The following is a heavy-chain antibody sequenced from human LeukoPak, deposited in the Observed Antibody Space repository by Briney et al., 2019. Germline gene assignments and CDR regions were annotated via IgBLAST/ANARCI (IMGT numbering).Heavy chain of an antibody. CDR2: IKQDESEK. CDR3: ARTVTTFLDY. Sequence: PGGSLRLSCAASGFTLSRYWMSWVRQAPGEGPEWVANIKQDESEKDYADSVRGRFTISRDNAKNSLFLQMNSLRAEDTAVYYCARTVTTFLDYWGQGTLVTVSS. J-gene: IGHJ4*02. D-gene: IGHD4-17*01. CDR1: GFTLSRYW. V-gene: IGHV3-7*03.